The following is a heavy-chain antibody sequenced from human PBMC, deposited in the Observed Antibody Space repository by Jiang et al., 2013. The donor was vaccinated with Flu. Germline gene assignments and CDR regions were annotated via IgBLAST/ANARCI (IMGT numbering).Heavy chain of an antibody. D-gene: IGHD3-16*01. CDR2: IIPIFGTA. Sequence: IIPIFGTANYAQKFQGRVTITADESTSTAYMELSSLRSEDTAVYYCARETPYAVPYYYYGMDVWGQGTTVTVSS. CDR3: ARETPYAVPYYYYGMDV. J-gene: IGHJ6*02. V-gene: IGHV1-69*01.